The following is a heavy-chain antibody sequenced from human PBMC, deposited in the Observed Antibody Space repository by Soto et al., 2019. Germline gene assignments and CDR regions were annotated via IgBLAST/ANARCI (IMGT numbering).Heavy chain of an antibody. CDR1: GFTFSSYA. CDR3: AKRRGYCSGGSCLPFAY. V-gene: IGHV3-23*01. Sequence: EVQLLESGGGLVQPGGSLRLSCAASGFTFSSYAMSWVRQAPGQGLEWVSAISGSGGSTYYADSVKGRFTISRDNTKNTLYLQMNRLRAADTAVYYWAKRRGYCSGGSCLPFAYWGQGTLVTVSS. J-gene: IGHJ4*02. D-gene: IGHD2-15*01. CDR2: ISGSGGST.